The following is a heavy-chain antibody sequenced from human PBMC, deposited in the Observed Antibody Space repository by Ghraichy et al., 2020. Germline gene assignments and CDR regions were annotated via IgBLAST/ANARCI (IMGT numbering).Heavy chain of an antibody. J-gene: IGHJ4*02. CDR3: ARDKGDGDYFDY. D-gene: IGHD4-17*01. Sequence: TLSLTCTVSGGSISSGGYYWSWIRQHPGKGLEWIGYIYYSGSTYYNPSLKSRVTISVDTSKNQFSLKLSSVTAADTAVYYCARDKGDGDYFDYWGQGTLVTVSS. V-gene: IGHV4-31*03. CDR1: GGSISSGGYY. CDR2: IYYSGST.